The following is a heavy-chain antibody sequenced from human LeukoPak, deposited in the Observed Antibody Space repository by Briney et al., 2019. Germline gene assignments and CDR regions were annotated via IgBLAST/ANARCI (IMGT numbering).Heavy chain of an antibody. Sequence: SETLSLTCTVSGGSISSSSYYWGWIRQPPGKGLEWIGSIYYSGSTYYIPSLKSRVTISVDTSKNQFSLKLSSVTAADTAVYYCARQAKGSFDYWGQGTLVTVSS. CDR3: ARQAKGSFDY. V-gene: IGHV4-39*01. CDR2: IYYSGST. CDR1: GGSISSSSYY. D-gene: IGHD2-15*01. J-gene: IGHJ4*02.